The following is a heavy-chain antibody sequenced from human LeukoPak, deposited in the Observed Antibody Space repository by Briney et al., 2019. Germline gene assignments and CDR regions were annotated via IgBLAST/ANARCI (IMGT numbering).Heavy chain of an antibody. CDR3: ARTYYDFWSGYYEDY. V-gene: IGHV4-59*01. CDR1: GGSISSYY. Sequence: SETLSLTRTVSGGSISSYYWSWIRQPPGKGLEWIGYIYYSGSTNYNPSLKSRVTISVDTSKNQFSLKLSSVTAADTAVYYCARTYYDFWSGYYEDYWGQGTLVTVSS. J-gene: IGHJ4*02. D-gene: IGHD3-3*01. CDR2: IYYSGST.